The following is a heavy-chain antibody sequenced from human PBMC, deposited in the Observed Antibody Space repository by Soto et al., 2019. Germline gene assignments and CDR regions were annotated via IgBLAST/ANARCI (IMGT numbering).Heavy chain of an antibody. CDR3: ARDLVATITYYYYGMDV. D-gene: IGHD5-12*01. V-gene: IGHV4-4*02. CDR2: IYHSGST. J-gene: IGHJ6*02. CDR1: GGSISSSNW. Sequence: QEQLQESGPGLVKPSGTLSLTCAVSGGSISSSNWWSWVRQPPGKGLEWIGEIYHSGSTNYNPSLKSRVTISVDKSKNQFSLKLSSVTAADTAVYYCARDLVATITYYYYGMDVWGQGTTVTVSS.